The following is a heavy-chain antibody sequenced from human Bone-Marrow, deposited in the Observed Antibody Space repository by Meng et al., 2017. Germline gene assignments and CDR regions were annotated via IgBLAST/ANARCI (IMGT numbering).Heavy chain of an antibody. V-gene: IGHV1-46*01. CDR3: ARALPCGDLTWRYYYYGMDV. D-gene: IGHD4-17*01. Sequence: ASVKVSCKASGYTFTSYYMHWVRQAPGQGLEWMGIINPSGGSTSYAQKFQGRVTMTRDTSTSTVYMELSSLRSEDTAVYYCARALPCGDLTWRYYYYGMDVWGQGTTVTV. CDR2: INPSGGST. J-gene: IGHJ6*02. CDR1: GYTFTSYY.